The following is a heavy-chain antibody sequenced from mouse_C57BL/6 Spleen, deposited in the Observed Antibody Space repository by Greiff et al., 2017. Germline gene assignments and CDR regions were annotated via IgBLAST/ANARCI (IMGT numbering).Heavy chain of an antibody. Sequence: EVKVVESGGGLVQPGGSLKLSCAASGFTFSSYAMSWVRQTPEKRLEWVATISDGGSYTYYPDNVKGRFTISRDNTKNNLYLQMSHLKSEDTAMYYCAIAYYSNSCDYWGQGTTRTVSS. CDR1: GFTFSSYA. V-gene: IGHV5-4*03. CDR2: ISDGGSYT. CDR3: AIAYYSNSCDY. J-gene: IGHJ2*01. D-gene: IGHD2-5*01.